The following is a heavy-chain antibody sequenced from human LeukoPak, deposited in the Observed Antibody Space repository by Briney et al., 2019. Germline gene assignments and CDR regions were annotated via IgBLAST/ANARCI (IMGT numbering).Heavy chain of an antibody. CDR1: GFTFGSYA. J-gene: IGHJ5*02. V-gene: IGHV3-23*01. Sequence: GGSLRLSCVASGFTFGSYAMSWVRQAPGKGLEWVSLIGGSGGVTYYADSVKGRFTISRDNSKNTLYLQMNSLRAEDTATYYCAKEWDGSGTRLGWFDPWGQGTLVTVSS. CDR2: IGGSGGVT. CDR3: AKEWDGSGTRLGWFDP. D-gene: IGHD3-10*01.